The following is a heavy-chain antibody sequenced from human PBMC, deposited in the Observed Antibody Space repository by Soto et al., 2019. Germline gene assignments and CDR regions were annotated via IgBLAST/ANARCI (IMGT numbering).Heavy chain of an antibody. J-gene: IGHJ5*02. CDR3: ARGAYTRSSPAAP. D-gene: IGHD3-16*01. CDR2: VNPNTGGT. CDR1: GYTFTGSY. Sequence: SLKVSGKASGYTFTGSYMHWVRQAPGQGLEWMGWVNPNTGGTNYAQKFQGRVTMTRDTSISTAYMELSRLSSDDTAVFYCARGAYTRSSPAAPCGPVTLVS. V-gene: IGHV1-2*02.